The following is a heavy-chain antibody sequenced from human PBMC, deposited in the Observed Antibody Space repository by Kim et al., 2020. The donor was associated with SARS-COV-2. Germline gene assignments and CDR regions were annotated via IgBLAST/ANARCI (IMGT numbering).Heavy chain of an antibody. J-gene: IGHJ4*02. CDR1: GFTFSSYA. CDR2: ISSSGHNT. D-gene: IGHD2-2*01. Sequence: GGSLRLSCAASGFTFSSYAMSWVRQAPGKGLEWVSTISSSGHNTYYADSVKGRFTISTDNSKNTLYLQMNSLRAEDTALYYCAKDRRESGSTVEVWGQGTLVTVSS. V-gene: IGHV3-23*01. CDR3: AKDRRESGSTVEV.